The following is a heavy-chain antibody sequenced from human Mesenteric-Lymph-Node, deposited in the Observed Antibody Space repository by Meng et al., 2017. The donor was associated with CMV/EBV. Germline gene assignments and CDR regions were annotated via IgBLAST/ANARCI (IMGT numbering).Heavy chain of an antibody. J-gene: IGHJ3*02. CDR2: ISSSSTYI. Sequence: GESLKISCAASGFTFSSYSMNWVRQAPGKGLEWVSSISSSSTYIYYADSVKGRFTISRDNAKNSLYLQMNSLRAEDTAVYYCARVIVGELGAFDIWGQGTMVTVSS. CDR3: ARVIVGELGAFDI. V-gene: IGHV3-21*01. D-gene: IGHD3-22*01. CDR1: GFTFSSYS.